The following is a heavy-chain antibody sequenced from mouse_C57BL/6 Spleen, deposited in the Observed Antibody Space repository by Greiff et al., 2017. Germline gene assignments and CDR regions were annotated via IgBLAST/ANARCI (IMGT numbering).Heavy chain of an antibody. D-gene: IGHD2-4*01. CDR2: IHPNSGST. CDR3: ARSYDYAPFAY. Sequence: QVHVKQPGAELVKPGASVKLSCKASGYTFTSYWMHWVKQRPGQGLEWIGMIHPNSGSTNYNEKFKSKATLTVDKSSSTAYMQLSSLTSEDSAVYYCARSYDYAPFAYWGQGTLVTVSA. J-gene: IGHJ3*01. CDR1: GYTFTSYW. V-gene: IGHV1-64*01.